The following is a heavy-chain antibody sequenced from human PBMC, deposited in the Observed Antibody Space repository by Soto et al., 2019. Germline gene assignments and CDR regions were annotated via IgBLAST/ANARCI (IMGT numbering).Heavy chain of an antibody. CDR2: INHSGST. CDR1: GGSFSGYY. J-gene: IGHJ6*02. V-gene: IGHV4-34*01. CDR3: ASRIAVAGTSRYYYYYYGMDV. Sequence: QVQLQQWGAGLLKPSETLSLTCAVYGGSFSGYYWSWIRQPPGKGLEWIGEINHSGSTNYNPSLKSRVTISVDTSRNQFSLKLSSVTAADTAVYYCASRIAVAGTSRYYYYYYGMDVWGQGTTVTVSS. D-gene: IGHD6-19*01.